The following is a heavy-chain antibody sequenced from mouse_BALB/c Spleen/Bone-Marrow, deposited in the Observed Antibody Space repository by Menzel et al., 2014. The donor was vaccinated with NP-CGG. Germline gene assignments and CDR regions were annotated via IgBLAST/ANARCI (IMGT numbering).Heavy chain of an antibody. CDR3: ARHLYGNYGAMDY. CDR2: ISNGGGST. Sequence: EVKLVESGGGLVQPGGSLKLSCATSGFTFSDYYMYWVRQTPEKRLEWVAYISNGGGSTYYPDTVKGRFTISRDNAKNTLYLQMIRLKSEDTAMYYCARHLYGNYGAMDYWGQGTSVTVSS. CDR1: GFTFSDYY. D-gene: IGHD2-1*01. J-gene: IGHJ4*01. V-gene: IGHV5-12*02.